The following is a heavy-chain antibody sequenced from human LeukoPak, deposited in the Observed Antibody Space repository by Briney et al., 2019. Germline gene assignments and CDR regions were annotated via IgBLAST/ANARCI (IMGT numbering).Heavy chain of an antibody. CDR2: INPNSGGT. V-gene: IGHV1-2*02. Sequence: ASVKVSFKASGYTFTGYYMHWVRQAPGQGLEWMGWINPNSGGTNYAQKFQGRVTMTRDTSISTAYMELSRLRSDDTAVYYCARDYYDFWSGYSYYFDYWGQGTLVTVSS. CDR1: GYTFTGYY. CDR3: ARDYYDFWSGYSYYFDY. J-gene: IGHJ4*02. D-gene: IGHD3-3*01.